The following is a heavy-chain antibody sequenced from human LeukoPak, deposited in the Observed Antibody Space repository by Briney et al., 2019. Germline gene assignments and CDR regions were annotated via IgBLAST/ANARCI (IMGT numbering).Heavy chain of an antibody. J-gene: IGHJ6*02. Sequence: GGSLRLSCAASGFAFSSNYMSWVRQAPGKGLEWVSVIYSGGSTYYADSVKGRFTISRDNSKNTLYLQMNSLRAEDTAVYYCARASIAVAGIYYYYGMDVWGQGTTVTVSS. CDR1: GFAFSSNY. V-gene: IGHV3-66*01. CDR3: ARASIAVAGIYYYYGMDV. CDR2: IYSGGST. D-gene: IGHD6-19*01.